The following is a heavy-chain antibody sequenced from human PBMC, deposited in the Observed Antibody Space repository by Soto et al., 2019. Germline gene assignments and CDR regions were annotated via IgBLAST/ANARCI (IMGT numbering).Heavy chain of an antibody. V-gene: IGHV1-2*04. CDR1: GYTFTGNY. J-gene: IGHJ4*02. CDR3: SSSGDCIGSRCWSCLDY. CDR2: INPNNGAT. Sequence: QVQLVQSGAEVKKPGASVKVSCKASGYTFTGNYMHWVRQAPGQGLEWMGWINPNNGATNYAQKFQGWVTRTRDTSISTAYMELSSLKSHDTAVYSCSSSGDCIGSRCWSCLDYWGLGALITVSS. D-gene: IGHD2-15*01.